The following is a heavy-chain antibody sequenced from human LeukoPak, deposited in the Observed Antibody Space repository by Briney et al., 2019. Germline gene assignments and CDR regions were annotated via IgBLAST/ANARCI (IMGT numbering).Heavy chain of an antibody. CDR3: ARVNSHYDSSGPSDY. D-gene: IGHD3-22*01. Sequence: PGRSLRLSCAASGFTSDDYGMSWVRQAPGKGLEWVSGINWNGGSTGYADSVKGRFTISRDNAKNSLYLQMNSLRAEDTALYYCARVNSHYDSSGPSDYWGQGTLVTVSS. V-gene: IGHV3-20*04. J-gene: IGHJ4*02. CDR1: GFTSDDYG. CDR2: INWNGGST.